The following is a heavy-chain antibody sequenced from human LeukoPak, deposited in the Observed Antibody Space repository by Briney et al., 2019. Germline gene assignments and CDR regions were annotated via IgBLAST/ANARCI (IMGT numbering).Heavy chain of an antibody. D-gene: IGHD5-12*01. V-gene: IGHV4-30-4*08. CDR1: GGSISSGGYY. CDR3: ARVESGGVDPDIVAKDY. CDR2: IYYSGST. J-gene: IGHJ4*02. Sequence: PSQTLSLTCTVSGGSISSGGYYWSWIRQPPGKGLEWIGYIYYSGSTYYNPSLKSRVTISVDTSKNQFSLKLSSVTAADTAVYYCARVESGGVDPDIVAKDYWGQGTLVTVSS.